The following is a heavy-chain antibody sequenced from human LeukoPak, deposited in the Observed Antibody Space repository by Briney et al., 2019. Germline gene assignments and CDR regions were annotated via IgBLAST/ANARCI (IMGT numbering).Heavy chain of an antibody. J-gene: IGHJ5*02. CDR2: INPNSGGT. CDR3: AREVKLHRWFDP. V-gene: IGHV1-2*02. CDR1: GYTFTGYN. D-gene: IGHD1-7*01. Sequence: ASVKVSCKASGYTFTGYNMHWVRQGPGQGLEWMGWINPNSGGTNYAQRFQGRVTMTRDTSISTAYMELSRLRSDDTAVYYCAREVKLHRWFDPWGQGTLVTVSS.